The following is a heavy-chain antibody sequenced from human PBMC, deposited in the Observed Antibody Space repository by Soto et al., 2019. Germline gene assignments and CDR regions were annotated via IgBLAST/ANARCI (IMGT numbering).Heavy chain of an antibody. CDR1: GYTFSDYA. CDR2: INAGNGNT. J-gene: IGHJ4*02. D-gene: IGHD6-19*01. V-gene: IGHV1-3*01. CDR3: ARGYTSGWNSDY. Sequence: QVQLVQSGAEVKKPGASVKVSCKASGYTFSDYAMNWVRQAPGQRLEWMGWINAGNGNTKYSQNFQGRVTITRDTSASAASMELSSLRSEDAAVYYCARGYTSGWNSDYWGQGTLVTVSS.